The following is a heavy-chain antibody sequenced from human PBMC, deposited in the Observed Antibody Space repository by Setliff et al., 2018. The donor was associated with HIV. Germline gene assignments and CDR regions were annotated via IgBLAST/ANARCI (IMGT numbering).Heavy chain of an antibody. V-gene: IGHV3-21*01. Sequence: PGGSLRLSCGGSGFTFMSYGMNWVRQAPGKGLEWVSGIGGRQAITYYADSVKGWFTISRDNAKNSLYLQMNSLRAEDTAVYYCARDTSGSYYVGGMDVWGQGTTVTVSS. J-gene: IGHJ6*02. D-gene: IGHD1-26*01. CDR1: GFTFMSYG. CDR2: IGGRQAIT. CDR3: ARDTSGSYYVGGMDV.